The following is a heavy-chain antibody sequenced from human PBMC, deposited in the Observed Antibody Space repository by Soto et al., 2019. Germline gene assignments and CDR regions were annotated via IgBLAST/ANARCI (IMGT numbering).Heavy chain of an antibody. CDR1: GFTFNTYA. V-gene: IGHV3-23*01. CDR2: ISDSGVKT. CDR3: AKILPPALRGYWYGMDV. J-gene: IGHJ6*02. Sequence: GGSLRLACAASGFTFNTYAMIWVRQAPGRGLESISSISDSGVKTYYADSVKGRFTISRDNSKNTLYLQMNSLRVDDTAVYYCAKILPPALRGYWYGMDVWGQGTTVTVSS. D-gene: IGHD2-2*02.